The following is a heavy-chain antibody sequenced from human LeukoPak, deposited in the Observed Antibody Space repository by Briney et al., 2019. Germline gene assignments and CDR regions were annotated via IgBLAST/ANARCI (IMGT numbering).Heavy chain of an antibody. J-gene: IGHJ4*02. CDR1: GYTFTSYA. CDR2: INTNTGNP. Sequence: ASVKVSCKASGYTFTSYAMNWVRQAPGQGLEWMGWINTNTGNPTYAQGFTGRFVFSLDTSVSTAYLQISSLKAEDTAVYYCARGGLTTCSSGWYGRWGYWGQGTLVTVSS. D-gene: IGHD6-19*01. CDR3: ARGGLTTCSSGWYGRWGY. V-gene: IGHV7-4-1*02.